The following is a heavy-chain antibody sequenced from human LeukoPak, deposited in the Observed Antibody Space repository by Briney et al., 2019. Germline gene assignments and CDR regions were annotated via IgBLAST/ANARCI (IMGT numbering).Heavy chain of an antibody. J-gene: IGHJ4*02. D-gene: IGHD2-15*01. CDR3: AREGLQRDYFDY. CDR1: GFTVSSNY. Sequence: GGSLRLSCAASGFTVSSNYMSWVRQAQGKGLEWVSVIYSGGSTYYADSVKGRFTISRDHSKNTLYLQMNSLRAEDTAVYYCAREGLQRDYFDYWGQGTLVTVSS. CDR2: IYSGGST. V-gene: IGHV3-53*01.